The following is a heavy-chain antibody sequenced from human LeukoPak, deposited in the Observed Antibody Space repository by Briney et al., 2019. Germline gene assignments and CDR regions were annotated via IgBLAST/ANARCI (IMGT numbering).Heavy chain of an antibody. CDR2: IKQDGSEK. D-gene: IGHD2-2*01. CDR1: GFTFSSYW. V-gene: IGHV3-7*01. Sequence: PGGSLRLSXAASGFTFSSYWMSWVRQAPGKGLEWVANIKQDGSEKYYVDSVKGRFTISRDNAKNSLYLQMNSLRAEDTAVYYCARDKRPAGYYYMDVWGKGTTVTVSS. CDR3: ARDKRPAGYYYMDV. J-gene: IGHJ6*03.